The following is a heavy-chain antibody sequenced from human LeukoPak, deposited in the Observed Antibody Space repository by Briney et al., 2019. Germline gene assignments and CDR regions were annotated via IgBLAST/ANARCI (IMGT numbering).Heavy chain of an antibody. D-gene: IGHD1-1*01. Sequence: GGSLRLSCAASGFTFSSYSMNWVRQAPGKGLEWVSSISDSGNYIYYTASVKGRFTISRDNAKNSLYLQMNSLRGEDTAVYYCARCTTGKTFGSLREIKKSREIDYWGQGTLVTVSS. V-gene: IGHV3-21*01. CDR3: ARCTTGKTFGSLREIKKSREIDY. CDR1: GFTFSSYS. J-gene: IGHJ4*02. CDR2: ISDSGNYI.